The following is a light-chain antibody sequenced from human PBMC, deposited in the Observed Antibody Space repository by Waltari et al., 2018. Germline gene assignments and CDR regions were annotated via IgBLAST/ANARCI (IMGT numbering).Light chain of an antibody. Sequence: DIQMTQSPSSLSASVGDRVTITCRASQSISIYLNWYQQKPGKAPKLLIYAASSLKSGVPSRFSGSGSGTDFTLTISSLQPEDFATYYCQQSYSTPSTFGGGTKVEIK. CDR3: QQSYSTPST. CDR1: QSISIY. J-gene: IGKJ4*01. CDR2: AAS. V-gene: IGKV1-39*01.